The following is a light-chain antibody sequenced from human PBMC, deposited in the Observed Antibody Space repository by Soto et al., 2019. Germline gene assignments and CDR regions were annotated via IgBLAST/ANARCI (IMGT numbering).Light chain of an antibody. CDR2: WAS. J-gene: IGKJ5*01. V-gene: IGKV4-1*01. CDR1: QSVLYSSNNKNY. Sequence: DIVMTQSPDSLAVSLGERATINCKSSQSVLYSSNNKNYLAWYQQIPGQPPKLLIYWASTRASGVPDRFSGSGSGTDFPLTISSLQAEDVAVYHCQQYFSTPPTFGQGTRLEIK. CDR3: QQYFSTPPT.